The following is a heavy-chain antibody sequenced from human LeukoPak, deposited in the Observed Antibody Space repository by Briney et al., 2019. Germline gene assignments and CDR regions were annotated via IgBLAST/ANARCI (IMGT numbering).Heavy chain of an antibody. Sequence: SETLTLTCTVSGGSISGYYWRWIRQPPGKGLEWIGYIYYSGTTNYNPSLKSRVTISVDTSKNQISLNLTSVTVADTAVYYCARAGSQIIIAGTLWGQGTLVTVSS. J-gene: IGHJ4*02. CDR2: IYYSGTT. CDR3: ARAGSQIIIAGTL. V-gene: IGHV4-59*01. CDR1: GGSISGYY. D-gene: IGHD6-13*01.